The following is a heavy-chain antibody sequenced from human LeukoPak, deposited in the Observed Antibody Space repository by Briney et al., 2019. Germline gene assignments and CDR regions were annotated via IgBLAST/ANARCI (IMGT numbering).Heavy chain of an antibody. Sequence: GGSLRLSCTASGFTFGDYAMSWFRQAPGKGLEWVGFIRGKAYGGTTEYAASVKGRFTISRDDSKSIAYLQMNSLKTEDTAVYYCTRDLHDFWSGSLDYFDYWGQGTLVTVSS. CDR3: TRDLHDFWSGSLDYFDY. V-gene: IGHV3-49*03. J-gene: IGHJ4*02. D-gene: IGHD3-3*01. CDR2: IRGKAYGGTT. CDR1: GFTFGDYA.